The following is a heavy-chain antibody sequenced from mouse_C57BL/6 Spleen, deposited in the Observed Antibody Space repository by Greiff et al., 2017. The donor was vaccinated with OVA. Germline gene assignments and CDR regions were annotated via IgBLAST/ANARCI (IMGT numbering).Heavy chain of an antibody. CDR2: IDPEDGET. J-gene: IGHJ3*01. D-gene: IGHD2-5*01. Sequence: EVKRVESGAELVKPGASVKLSCTASGFNIKDYYMHWVKQRTEQGLEWIGRIDPEDGETKYAPKFQGKATITADTSSNTAYLQLSSLTSEDTAVYYCARTDGSDSNSFAYWGQGTLVTVSA. CDR3: ARTDGSDSNSFAY. CDR1: GFNIKDYY. V-gene: IGHV14-2*01.